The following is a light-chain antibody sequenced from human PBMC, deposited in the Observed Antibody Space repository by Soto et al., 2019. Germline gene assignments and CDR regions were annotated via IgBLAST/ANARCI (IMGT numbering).Light chain of an antibody. J-gene: IGLJ1*01. CDR2: SVS. CDR1: SSDVGGYNY. V-gene: IGLV2-14*01. Sequence: QSALTQPASVSGSPGQSITISCTGTSSDVGGYNYVSWYQQYPGKAPKLMIYSVSNRPSGVSYRFSGSKSGNTASLTISGLQADDEADYYCISYTVSRSYVFGPGTKVTVL. CDR3: ISYTVSRSYV.